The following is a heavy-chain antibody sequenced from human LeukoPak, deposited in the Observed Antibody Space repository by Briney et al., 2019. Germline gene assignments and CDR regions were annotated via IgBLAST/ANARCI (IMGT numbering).Heavy chain of an antibody. V-gene: IGHV1-2*02. CDR3: ARQKTQEDWFDP. CDR2: INPNIGST. CDR1: GYTFTRYY. Sequence: ASVKVSFKASGYTFTRYYIHWVRQAPGQGLEWMGWINPNIGSTNYAQKFQGRVTMTRDTSISTAYMELSRLTSDDTAVYYCARQKTQEDWFDPWGPGTLVTVSS. J-gene: IGHJ5*02.